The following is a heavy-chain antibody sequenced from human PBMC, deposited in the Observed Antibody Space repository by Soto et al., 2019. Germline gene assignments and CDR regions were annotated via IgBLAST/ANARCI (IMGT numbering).Heavy chain of an antibody. V-gene: IGHV4-34*01. CDR2: INHSGST. CDR1: GGSFSGYY. J-gene: IGHJ4*02. D-gene: IGHD3-16*01. Sequence: QVQLQQWGAGLLKPSETLSLTCAVYGGSFSGYYWSWIRQPPGKGLEWIGEINHSGSTNYNPSLKSRVTISVDTSKNQFSLKLSSVTAADTAVYYCARVTFWAYYFDYWGQGTLVTVSS. CDR3: ARVTFWAYYFDY.